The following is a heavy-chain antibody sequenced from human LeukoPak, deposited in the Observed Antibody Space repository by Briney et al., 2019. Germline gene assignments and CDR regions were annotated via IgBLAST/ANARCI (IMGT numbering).Heavy chain of an antibody. CDR1: GFTFSSYN. CDR2: ISSSSSYI. V-gene: IGHV3-21*04. D-gene: IGHD3-22*01. Sequence: PGGSLRLSGAASGFTFSSYNMNWVRQAPGKELEWVSSISSSSSYIYYADSVKGRFTISRDNSKNTLYLQMNSLRAEDTAVYYCAKGPYYYDSSGYVAPGASPFFQHWGQGTLVTVSS. CDR3: AKGPYYYDSSGYVAPGASPFFQH. J-gene: IGHJ1*01.